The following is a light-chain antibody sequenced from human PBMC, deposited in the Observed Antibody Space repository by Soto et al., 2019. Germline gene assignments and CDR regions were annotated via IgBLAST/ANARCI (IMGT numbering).Light chain of an antibody. CDR2: KAS. CDR1: QSISSW. Sequence: DIQMTQSPSTLSASVGDRVTITCRASQSISSWLAWYQQKPGKAPKLLIYKASSLESGVPSRFSGNGSGTEFTLTISSLQPDDFASYYCQQYNSYSRGTFGQGTKLEIK. CDR3: QQYNSYSRGT. J-gene: IGKJ2*01. V-gene: IGKV1-5*03.